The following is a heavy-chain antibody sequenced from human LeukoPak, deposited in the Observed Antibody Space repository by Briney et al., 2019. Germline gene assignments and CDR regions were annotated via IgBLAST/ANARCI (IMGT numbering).Heavy chain of an antibody. V-gene: IGHV3-7*03. CDR3: ASSIVGATYDY. D-gene: IGHD1-26*01. CDR2: IKQDGSEQ. Sequence: GGSLRLSCAASGSTFNNYWMTWVRQAPGEGLEWVANIKQDGSEQYYVDSVKGRFTISRDNAKNSLYLQMNSLRAEDTAVYYCASSIVGATYDYWGQGTLVTVSS. CDR1: GSTFNNYW. J-gene: IGHJ4*02.